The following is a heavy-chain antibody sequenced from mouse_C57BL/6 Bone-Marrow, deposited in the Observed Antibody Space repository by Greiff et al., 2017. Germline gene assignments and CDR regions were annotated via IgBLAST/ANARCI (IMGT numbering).Heavy chain of an antibody. CDR2: ISPKSGGT. CDR1: GYTFTDYN. CDR3: ASEGAFAY. J-gene: IGHJ3*01. Sequence: VQLQQSGPELVKPGASVKMSCKASGYTFTDYNMHWVKQSHGKSLEWIGHISPKSGGTSYNQKFKGKATLTVNKSSSTAYMELRSLTSEDAAVYYCASEGAFAYWGQGTLVTVSA. V-gene: IGHV1-22*01.